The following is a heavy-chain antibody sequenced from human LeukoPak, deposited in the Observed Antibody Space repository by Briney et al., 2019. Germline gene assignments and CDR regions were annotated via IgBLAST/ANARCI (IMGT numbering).Heavy chain of an antibody. CDR2: ISAYNGNT. J-gene: IGHJ4*02. D-gene: IGHD6-19*01. V-gene: IGHV1-18*01. Sequence: ASVKVSCKASGYTLTSYGISWVRQAPGQGLEWMGWISAYNGNTNYAQKLQGRVTMTTDTSTSTAYMELRSLRSDDTAVYYCARGGGGWGHPDDFDYWGQGTLVTVSS. CDR3: ARGGGGWGHPDDFDY. CDR1: GYTLTSYG.